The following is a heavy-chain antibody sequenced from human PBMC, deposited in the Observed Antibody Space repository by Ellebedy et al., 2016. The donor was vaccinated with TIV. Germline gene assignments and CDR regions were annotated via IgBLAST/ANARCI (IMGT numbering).Heavy chain of an antibody. CDR2: IYTSGST. CDR3: ASTDGYYFDY. Sequence: MPSETLSLTCTVSGGSISSYYWSWIRQPAGKGLEWIGRIYTSGSTDQNSSLKSRLTMSVDTSKNQFSLKLSSVTAADTAVYYCASTDGYYFDYWGQGTLVTVSS. V-gene: IGHV4-4*07. CDR1: GGSISSYY. D-gene: IGHD5-24*01. J-gene: IGHJ4*02.